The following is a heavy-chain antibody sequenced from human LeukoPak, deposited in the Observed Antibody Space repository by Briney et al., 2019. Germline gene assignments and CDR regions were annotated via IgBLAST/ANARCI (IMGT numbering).Heavy chain of an antibody. D-gene: IGHD1-1*01. CDR3: AKEEDDDLFDAFDM. Sequence: PGGSLRLSCAASGFTFSSYGMHWVRQAPGKGLEWVAVISYDGSNKYYADSVKGRFTISRDNSKNTLYLQMNSLRAEDTAVYYCAKEEDDDLFDAFDMWGQGTMVTVSS. CDR1: GFTFSSYG. V-gene: IGHV3-30*18. CDR2: ISYDGSNK. J-gene: IGHJ3*02.